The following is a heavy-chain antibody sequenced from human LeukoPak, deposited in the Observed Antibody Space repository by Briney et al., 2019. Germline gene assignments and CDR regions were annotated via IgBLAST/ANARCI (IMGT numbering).Heavy chain of an antibody. CDR3: ARGVVDYSTRSGYLSH. J-gene: IGHJ4*02. CDR2: IYSGGSA. CDR1: SGSFNDYC. Sequence: SETLSLTCAVYSGSFNDYCWIWLRQPPRRGLEWIGEIYSGGSANYDPSLKGRLAISVDPSKSQFSLKLSSLTAADTAVYFCARGVVDYSTRSGYLSHWGRGTLVTVSS. D-gene: IGHD3-22*01. V-gene: IGHV4-34*01.